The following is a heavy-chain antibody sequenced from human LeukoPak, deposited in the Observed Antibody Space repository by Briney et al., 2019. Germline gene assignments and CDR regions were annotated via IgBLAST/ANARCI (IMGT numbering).Heavy chain of an antibody. V-gene: IGHV3-13*01. D-gene: IGHD5-12*01. CDR3: ARASRDDIVATILDY. J-gene: IGHJ4*02. Sequence: QSGGSLRLSCAASGFTFDDYDMHWVRQAPGKGLEWVSAIGTAGDTYYPGSVKGRFTISRENAKNSLYLQMNSLRAGDTAVYYCARASRDDIVATILDYWGQGTLVTVSS. CDR2: IGTAGDT. CDR1: GFTFDDYD.